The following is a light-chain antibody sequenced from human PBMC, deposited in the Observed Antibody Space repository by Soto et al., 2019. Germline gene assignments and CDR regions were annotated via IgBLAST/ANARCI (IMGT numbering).Light chain of an antibody. CDR2: GAS. CDR1: QSGSSN. V-gene: IGKV3D-15*01. J-gene: IGKJ4*01. CDR3: QQYNNWPPLT. Sequence: EIVMTQSPATLSVSAGERVTLSCRASQSGSSNLAWSQQKPGQAPRLLIYGASTRATGIPARFSGSRSGTDFTLTISRLQSEDFAVYYCQQYNNWPPLTFGGGTNLDIK.